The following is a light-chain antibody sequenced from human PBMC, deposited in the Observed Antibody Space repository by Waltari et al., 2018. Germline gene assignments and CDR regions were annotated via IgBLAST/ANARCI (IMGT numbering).Light chain of an antibody. CDR3: QSYESDNHWV. V-gene: IGLV6-57*03. Sequence: FMLTQPHSVSESPGKPVTISCPRTSGFIGFPYFPRLQPPPALAPTTLIFENDQRPSGVPDRFSGSVDGSSNTASLTISGLKTEDEAVYYCQSYESDNHWVFGGGTTLTVL. J-gene: IGLJ3*02. CDR2: END. CDR1: SGFIGFPY.